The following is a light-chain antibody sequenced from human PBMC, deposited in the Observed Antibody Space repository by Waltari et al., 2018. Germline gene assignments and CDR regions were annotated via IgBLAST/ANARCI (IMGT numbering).Light chain of an antibody. J-gene: IGLJ2*01. CDR1: SSDIGSYNH. V-gene: IGLV2-23*02. CDR2: GVN. CDR3: SSYAGRDTYVV. Sequence: QSALTQPASVSGSPGQSITISCTGTSSDIGSYNHVSWHQQPPGKAPKLILYGVNKRPQGVSNRSSGAKAGKPASLTIAGVQAEDEADYYCSSYAGRDTYVVFGGGTKLTVL.